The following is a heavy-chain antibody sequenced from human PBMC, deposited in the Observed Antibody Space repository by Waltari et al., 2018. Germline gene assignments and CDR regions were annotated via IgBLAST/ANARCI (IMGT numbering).Heavy chain of an antibody. CDR2: IYHTG. J-gene: IGHJ4*02. CDR3: ASSGYDA. CDR1: GGSISSYY. V-gene: IGHV4-59*01. D-gene: IGHD5-12*01. Sequence: QVQLQESGPGLVKPSETLSLTCTVSGGSISSYYWSWIRQPPGKGLEWIGYIYHTGSLKSRVTISVDTSKNQFSLKLSSVTAADTAVYYCASSGYDAWGQGTLVTVSS.